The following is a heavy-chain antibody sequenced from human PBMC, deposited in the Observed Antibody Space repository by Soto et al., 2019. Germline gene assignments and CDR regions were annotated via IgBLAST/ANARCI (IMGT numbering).Heavy chain of an antibody. V-gene: IGHV3-33*01. CDR2: IWYDGSNK. Sequence: GSLRLSCAASGFTFSSYGMHWVRQAPGKGLEWVAVIWYDGSNKYYADSVKGRFTISRDNSKNTLYLQMNSLRAEDTAVYYCARDIPYYYDSSGLSDAFDIWGQGTMVTVSS. CDR1: GFTFSSYG. D-gene: IGHD3-22*01. J-gene: IGHJ3*02. CDR3: ARDIPYYYDSSGLSDAFDI.